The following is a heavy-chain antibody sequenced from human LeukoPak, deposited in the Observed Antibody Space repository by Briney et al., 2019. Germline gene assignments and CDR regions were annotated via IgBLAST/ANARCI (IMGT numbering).Heavy chain of an antibody. CDR1: VGTFSSYA. CDR2: IIPIFGIA. CDR3: AGLYYYDSSGYSSWFDP. Sequence: SVTVSCTASVGTFSSYAISWVRQAPGQGLEWMGRIIPIFGIANYAQKFQGRVTITADKSTSTAYMELSSLRSEDTAVYYCAGLYYYDSSGYSSWFDPWGQGTLVTVSS. D-gene: IGHD3-22*01. J-gene: IGHJ5*02. V-gene: IGHV1-69*04.